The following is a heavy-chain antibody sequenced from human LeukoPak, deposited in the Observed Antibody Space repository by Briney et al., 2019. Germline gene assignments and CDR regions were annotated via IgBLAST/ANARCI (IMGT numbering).Heavy chain of an antibody. CDR2: TSGSGGST. Sequence: GSLRLSCVASGFTFSSYAMSWVRQAPGKGLEWVSGTSGSGGSTYYAGSVKGRFTISRDNSKNTLYLQMNSLRVEDTAVYYCAKNGGSQCYSHLDSWGQGTLVTVSS. CDR3: AKNGGSQCYSHLDS. V-gene: IGHV3-23*01. J-gene: IGHJ4*02. CDR1: GFTFSSYA. D-gene: IGHD2-15*01.